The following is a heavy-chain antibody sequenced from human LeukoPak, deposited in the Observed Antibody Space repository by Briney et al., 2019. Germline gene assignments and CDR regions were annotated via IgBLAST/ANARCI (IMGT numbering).Heavy chain of an antibody. V-gene: IGHV4-39*01. CDR1: GASISSSDYY. D-gene: IGHD4-17*01. Sequence: SETLSLTCTVSGASISSSDYYWGWIRQPPEKGLEWIGSMYYSGSTYHNPSLKSRVTISVDTSKNQFSLRLSSVTAADTAVYYCARLPTVTFFDYWGQGTLVTVSS. J-gene: IGHJ4*02. CDR2: MYYSGST. CDR3: ARLPTVTFFDY.